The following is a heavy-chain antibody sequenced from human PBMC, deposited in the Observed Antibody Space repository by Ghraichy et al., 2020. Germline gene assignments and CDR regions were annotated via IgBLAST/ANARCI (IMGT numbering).Heavy chain of an antibody. Sequence: SETLSLTCTVSGGSISSSSYYWGWIRQPPGKGLEWIGSIYYSGSTYYNPSLKSRVTISVDTSKNQFSLKLSSVTAADTAVYYCANLKLAAFDYWGQGTLVTVSS. CDR2: IYYSGST. CDR3: ANLKLAAFDY. J-gene: IGHJ4*02. D-gene: IGHD6-25*01. V-gene: IGHV4-39*01. CDR1: GGSISSSSYY.